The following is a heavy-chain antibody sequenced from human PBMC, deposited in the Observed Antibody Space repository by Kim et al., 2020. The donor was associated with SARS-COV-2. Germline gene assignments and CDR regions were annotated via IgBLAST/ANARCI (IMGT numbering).Heavy chain of an antibody. CDR3: AHFGFDWLLYL. J-gene: IGHJ4*02. Sequence: GGSLRLSCEGSGYIFSHYWMHWVRQAPGKGLEWVSRISNDGSFTGHADSVKGRFTISRDNAKNTLYLHMNSLRVEDTAVYYCAHFGFDWLLYLWGQGTLVTVSS. V-gene: IGHV3-74*01. CDR1: GYIFSHYW. CDR2: ISNDGSFT. D-gene: IGHD3-9*01.